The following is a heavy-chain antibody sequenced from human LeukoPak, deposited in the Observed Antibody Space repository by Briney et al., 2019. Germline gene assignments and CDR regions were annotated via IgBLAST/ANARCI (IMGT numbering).Heavy chain of an antibody. CDR3: ARGEGTLDY. V-gene: IGHV4-59*12. Sequence: YPSETLSLTCTVSGGSISSYYWSWIRQPPGKGLEWIGYIYYSGSTNYKPSLKSRVTISVDTSKNQFSLKLSSVTAADTAVYYCARGEGTLDYWGQGTLVTVSS. J-gene: IGHJ4*02. CDR1: GGSISSYY. CDR2: IYYSGST. D-gene: IGHD1-1*01.